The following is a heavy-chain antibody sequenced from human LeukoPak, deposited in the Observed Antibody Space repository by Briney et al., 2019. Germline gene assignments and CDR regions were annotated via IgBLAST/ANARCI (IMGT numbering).Heavy chain of an antibody. V-gene: IGHV3-20*04. Sequence: PGGSLRLSCAASGFTFDDYGMSWVRQAPGKGLEWVSDINWNGGSTGYADSLKGRFTISRDNAKNTLYLQMNSLRAEDTAVYYCARDYQEGGSYFLGWFDPWGQGTLVTVSS. CDR1: GFTFDDYG. J-gene: IGHJ5*02. D-gene: IGHD1-26*01. CDR3: ARDYQEGGSYFLGWFDP. CDR2: INWNGGST.